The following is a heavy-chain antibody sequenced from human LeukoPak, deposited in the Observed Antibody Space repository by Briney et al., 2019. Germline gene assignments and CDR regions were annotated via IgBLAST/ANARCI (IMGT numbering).Heavy chain of an antibody. V-gene: IGHV3-21*01. D-gene: IGHD3-10*01. CDR1: GFTFSSYG. J-gene: IGHJ4*02. CDR3: ARDRSPGNFDY. Sequence: GSLRLSCAASGFTFSSYGMSWVRQAPGKGLEWVSSISSSSTYINYADSVKGRFTISRDNAKNSLYLQMNSLRAEDTAVYYCARDRSPGNFDYWGQGTLVTVSS. CDR2: ISSSSTYI.